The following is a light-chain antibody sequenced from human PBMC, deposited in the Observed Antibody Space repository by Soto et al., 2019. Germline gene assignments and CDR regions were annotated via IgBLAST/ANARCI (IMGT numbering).Light chain of an antibody. J-gene: IGKJ4*01. V-gene: IGKV3-15*01. CDR1: QSVSNS. CDR3: QQYDNWPPLT. CDR2: GAS. Sequence: EIVMTQSPATLSVSPGERAILSCRASQSVSNSLAWYQQKPGQAPRLLIYGASNRATGIPARFSGTGSGTEFTLTISSLQSEDVAIYYCQQYDNWPPLTFGGGTKVELK.